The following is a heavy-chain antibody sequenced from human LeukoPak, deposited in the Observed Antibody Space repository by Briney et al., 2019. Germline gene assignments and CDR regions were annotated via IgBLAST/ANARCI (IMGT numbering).Heavy chain of an antibody. CDR3: ARTTGMNRQFDS. CDR1: GGSFSGYY. CDR2: INPSGST. Sequence: SETLSLTCAVYGGSFSGYYWTWIRQSPGKGLEWIGEINPSGSTYYNPSLKSRLTISRDTSKNQFSLRLSSVTAADTAVYYCARTTGMNRQFDSWGQGTLVAVSS. V-gene: IGHV4-34*01. D-gene: IGHD1-1*01. J-gene: IGHJ4*02.